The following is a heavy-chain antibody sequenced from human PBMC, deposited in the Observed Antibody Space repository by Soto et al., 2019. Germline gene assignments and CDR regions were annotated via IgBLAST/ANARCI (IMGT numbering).Heavy chain of an antibody. J-gene: IGHJ4*02. Sequence: SQTLSLTCAISGDSVSSNSAAWNWIRQSPSRGLEWLGRTYYRSKWYNGYAIFVKSRITINPDTSKNQFSLQLNSVTPDDTAAYYCARSQSGDLDYWGRGTLVTVSS. CDR3: ARSQSGDLDY. V-gene: IGHV6-1*01. D-gene: IGHD1-26*01. CDR1: GDSVSSNSAA. CDR2: TYYRSKWYN.